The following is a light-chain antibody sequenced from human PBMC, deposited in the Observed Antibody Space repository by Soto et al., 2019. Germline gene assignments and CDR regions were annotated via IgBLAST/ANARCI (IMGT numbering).Light chain of an antibody. J-gene: IGKJ1*01. V-gene: IGKV3-20*01. CDR1: QSVSSSY. CDR3: QHYDISSWT. Sequence: EIVMTQSPATLSVSPGERATLSCRASQSVSSSYLAWYQQKPGQAPRLLIYGASSRATGIPDRFSGSGSGTDFTLTISRLEPEDFAVYYCQHYDISSWTFGQGTKVDIK. CDR2: GAS.